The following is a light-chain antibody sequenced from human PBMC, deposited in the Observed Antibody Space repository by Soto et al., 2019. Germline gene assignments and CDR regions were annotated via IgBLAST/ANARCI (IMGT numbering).Light chain of an antibody. CDR3: ETWVSNTYV. Sequence: QSVLTQSSSASASLESSVKLTCTLSSGHSSYIIAWHQQQPGKAPRYLMKLEGSGSYNTGSGVPDRFSGSSSGADRYLTISNLQFEDEADYYCETWVSNTYVFGTGTKVTVL. V-gene: IGLV4-60*02. CDR1: SGHSSYI. J-gene: IGLJ1*01. CDR2: LEGSGSY.